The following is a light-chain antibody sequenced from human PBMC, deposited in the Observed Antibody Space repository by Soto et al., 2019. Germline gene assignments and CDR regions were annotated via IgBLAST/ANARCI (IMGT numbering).Light chain of an antibody. CDR3: QQYNNWPAGA. J-gene: IGKJ1*01. V-gene: IGKV3-15*01. Sequence: EIVMTQSPATLSVSPGERATLSCRASQSVSSNLAWYQQKPGQAPRLLIYGASTRATGIPARFSGSGSGTEFTLTISSLQSEDFAVYYCQQYNNWPAGAFGQGTKGDIK. CDR1: QSVSSN. CDR2: GAS.